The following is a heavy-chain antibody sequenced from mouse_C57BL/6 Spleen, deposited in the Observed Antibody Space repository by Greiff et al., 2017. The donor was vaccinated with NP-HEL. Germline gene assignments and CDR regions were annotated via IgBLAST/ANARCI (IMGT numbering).Heavy chain of an antibody. V-gene: IGHV1-15*01. CDR3: TRLPVDWYFDV. D-gene: IGHD1-1*01. J-gene: IGHJ1*03. Sequence: LQESGAELVRPGASVTLSCKASGYTFTDYEMHWVKQTPVHGLEWIGAIDPETGGTAYNQKFKGKAILTADKSSSTAYMELRSLTSEDSAVYYCTRLPVDWYFDVWGTGTTVTVSS. CDR2: IDPETGGT. CDR1: GYTFTDYE.